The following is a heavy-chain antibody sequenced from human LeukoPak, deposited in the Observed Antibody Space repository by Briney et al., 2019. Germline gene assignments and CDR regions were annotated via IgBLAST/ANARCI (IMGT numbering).Heavy chain of an antibody. CDR3: ARAYQSGSYLNYYYYYGMDV. CDR1: GYTFTGYY. CDR2: INPNSGGT. Sequence: GASVKVSCKASGYTFTGYYMHWVRQAPGQGLEWMGWINPNSGGTNYAQKFQGWVTMTRDTSISTAYMELSRLRSDDTAVYYCARAYQSGSYLNYYYYYGMDVWGQGTTVTVSS. D-gene: IGHD1-26*01. V-gene: IGHV1-2*04. J-gene: IGHJ6*02.